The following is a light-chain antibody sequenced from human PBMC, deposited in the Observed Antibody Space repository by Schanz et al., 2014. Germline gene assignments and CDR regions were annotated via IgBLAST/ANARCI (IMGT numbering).Light chain of an antibody. Sequence: QSALTQPPSASGSPGQSVTISCTGTSSDVGGYNFVSWYQQHPGKAPKLMIYEVTKRPSGVPDRFSGSKSGNTASLTVSGLQAEDEADFYCCSYTSSNTWLFGGGTKLTVL. CDR3: CSYTSSNTWL. V-gene: IGLV2-8*01. CDR1: SSDVGGYNF. CDR2: EVT. J-gene: IGLJ3*02.